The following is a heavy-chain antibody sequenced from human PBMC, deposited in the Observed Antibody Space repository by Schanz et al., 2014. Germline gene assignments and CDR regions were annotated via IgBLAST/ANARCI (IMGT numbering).Heavy chain of an antibody. V-gene: IGHV4-30-4*07. CDR3: ARAAGPVDY. Sequence: QVQLQESGPGLVKPSQTLSLTCAVSGGSISSGGYTWSWIRQPPGKGLEWIGYIYYSGSTYYNPSLKSRVTISVDPSKTQFSLMLGFVTAADTAVYYCARAAGPVDYWGQGTLVTVSS. CDR1: GGSISSGGYT. CDR2: IYYSGST. J-gene: IGHJ4*02. D-gene: IGHD6-13*01.